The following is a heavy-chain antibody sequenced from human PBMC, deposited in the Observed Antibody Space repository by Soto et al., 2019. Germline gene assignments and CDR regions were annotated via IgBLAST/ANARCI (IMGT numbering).Heavy chain of an antibody. V-gene: IGHV3-9*01. CDR3: AKGGSSSWLRDGFDI. Sequence: GGSLRLSCAASGFTFDDYAMHWVRQAPGKGLERVSSISRNSGSISYADSVKGRFTISRDNAKNSLYLQMNGLRAEDTALYYCAKGGSSSWLRDGFDIWGQGTMVTVSS. D-gene: IGHD2-2*01. CDR1: GFTFDDYA. J-gene: IGHJ3*02. CDR2: ISRNSGSI.